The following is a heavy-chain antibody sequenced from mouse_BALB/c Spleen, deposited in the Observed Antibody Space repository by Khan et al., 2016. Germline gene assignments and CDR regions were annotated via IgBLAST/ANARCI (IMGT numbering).Heavy chain of an antibody. Sequence: VQLKQSGAELVKPGASVKLSCTASGFSIQDTYIHWVRQRPEQGLDWIGRIDPPNDNTKYDPKFQGKATITADTSSNTAYLQLSSLTYEDTAVYYCARMYYGHYWGQGTTLTVSS. CDR3: ARMYYGHY. CDR1: GFSIQDTY. CDR2: IDPPNDNT. D-gene: IGHD1-1*01. J-gene: IGHJ2*01. V-gene: IGHV14-3*02.